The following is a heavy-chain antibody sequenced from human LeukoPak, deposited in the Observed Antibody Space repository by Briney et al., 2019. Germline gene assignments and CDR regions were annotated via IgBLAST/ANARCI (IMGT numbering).Heavy chain of an antibody. D-gene: IGHD3-10*01. Sequence: GGSLRLSCTASGFSFSGYPMIWVRQAPGKGLEWVSSITNTGTYVYYGHAVKGRFTVSRDNAKDSMYLQLSSLRVEDTAMYYCARALTLVRGTTDYWGQGTLVAVSS. CDR3: ARALTLVRGTTDY. J-gene: IGHJ4*02. CDR2: ITNTGTYV. CDR1: GFSFSGYP. V-gene: IGHV3-21*01.